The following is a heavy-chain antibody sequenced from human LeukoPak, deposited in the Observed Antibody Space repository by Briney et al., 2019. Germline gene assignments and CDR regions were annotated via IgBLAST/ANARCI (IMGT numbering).Heavy chain of an antibody. Sequence: GGSLRLSCAASGFTFSSYAMSWVRQAPGKGLEWVSAISGSGGNTYYADSVKGRFTISRDNSKNTLYLQMNSLGAEDTAVYYCTKERRRDDILTGSFSDWGQGILVTVSS. V-gene: IGHV3-23*01. D-gene: IGHD3-9*01. CDR1: GFTFSSYA. J-gene: IGHJ4*02. CDR2: ISGSGGNT. CDR3: TKERRRDDILTGSFSD.